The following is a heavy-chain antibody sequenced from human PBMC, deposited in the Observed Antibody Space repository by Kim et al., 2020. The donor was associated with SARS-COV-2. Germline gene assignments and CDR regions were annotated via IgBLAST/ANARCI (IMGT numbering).Heavy chain of an antibody. D-gene: IGHD3-9*01. V-gene: IGHV3-30*18. J-gene: IGHJ6*02. CDR3: AKDRRYYDILTGYLTPNYYYYYCMDV. CDR2: ISYDGSNK. Sequence: GGSLRLSCAASGFTFSSYGMHWVRQAPGKGLEWVAVISYDGSNKYYADSVKGRFTISRDNSKNTLYLQMNSLRAEDTAVYYCAKDRRYYDILTGYLTPNYYYYYCMDVWGQGTPVTVSS. CDR1: GFTFSSYG.